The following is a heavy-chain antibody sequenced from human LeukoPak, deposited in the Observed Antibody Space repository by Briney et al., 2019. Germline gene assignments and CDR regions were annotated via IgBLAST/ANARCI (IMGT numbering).Heavy chain of an antibody. CDR3: ARDSGTRGYSDY. Sequence: ASVKVSCKASGYTFTSYYMHWVRQAPGQGLEWMGIINPSGGSTSYAQKFQGRVTMTRDTPTSTVYMELSSLRSEDTAVYYCARDSGTRGYSDYWGQGTLVTVSS. CDR2: INPSGGST. V-gene: IGHV1-46*01. D-gene: IGHD3-22*01. CDR1: GYTFTSYY. J-gene: IGHJ4*02.